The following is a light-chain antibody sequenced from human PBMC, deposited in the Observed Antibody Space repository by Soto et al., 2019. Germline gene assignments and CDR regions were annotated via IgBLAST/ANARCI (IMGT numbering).Light chain of an antibody. Sequence: EIVMTQSPATLSVSPGERATLSCRASQSLSTNLAWYQQKPGQAPRLLIYGASNSATGIPARFSGSGSGTEFTLTISSLQSEDFAVYYCQQYNNWPRTFGQGTKVDIK. CDR3: QQYNNWPRT. J-gene: IGKJ1*01. CDR1: QSLSTN. CDR2: GAS. V-gene: IGKV3-15*01.